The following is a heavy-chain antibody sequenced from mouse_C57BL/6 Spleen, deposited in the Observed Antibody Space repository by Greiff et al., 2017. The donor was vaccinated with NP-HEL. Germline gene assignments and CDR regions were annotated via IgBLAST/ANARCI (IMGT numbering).Heavy chain of an antibody. CDR1: GFTFSDFY. D-gene: IGHD1-1*01. CDR2: SRNKANDYTT. CDR3: ARDPSYYYGSRGYFDV. V-gene: IGHV7-1*01. J-gene: IGHJ1*03. Sequence: EVMLVESGGGLVQSGRSLRLSCATSGFTFSDFYMEWVRQAPGKGLEWIAASRNKANDYTTEYSASVKGRFIVSRDTSQSILYLQMNALRAEDTAIYYCARDPSYYYGSRGYFDVWGTGTTVTVSS.